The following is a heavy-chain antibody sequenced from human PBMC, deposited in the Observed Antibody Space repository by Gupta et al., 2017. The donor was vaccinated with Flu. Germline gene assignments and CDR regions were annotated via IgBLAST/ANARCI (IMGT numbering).Heavy chain of an antibody. CDR2: ISSSSSYI. J-gene: IGHJ6*02. V-gene: IGHV3-21*01. D-gene: IGHD4-17*01. Sequence: YSINWVRQAPGKGLEWVSSISSSSSYIYYADSVKGRFTISRDNAKNSLYLQMNSLRAEDTDVYYCARDTLDYGDPSSMDVWGQGTTVTVTS. CDR1: YS. CDR3: ARDTLDYGDPSSMDV.